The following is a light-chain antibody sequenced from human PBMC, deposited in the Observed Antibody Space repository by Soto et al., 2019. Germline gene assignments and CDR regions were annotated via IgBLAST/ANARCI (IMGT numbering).Light chain of an antibody. CDR2: DNN. CDR1: SSNIENNY. Sequence: QSVLTQPPSVSAAPGQKVTISCSGSSSNIENNYVSWYQQLPGTAPKLLIYDNNQRPSGIPDRFSGSKSGTSATLGITGLQTGDEADYYCGTWDGGLSAGVFGGGTKVTVL. CDR3: GTWDGGLSAGV. J-gene: IGLJ2*01. V-gene: IGLV1-51*01.